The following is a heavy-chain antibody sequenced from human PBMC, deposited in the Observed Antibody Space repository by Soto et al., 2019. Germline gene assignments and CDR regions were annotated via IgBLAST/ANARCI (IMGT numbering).Heavy chain of an antibody. Sequence: QVQLVQSGAEVKKPGASVKVSCKASGYTFTSYGISWVRQAPGQGLEWMGWISAYNGNTNYAQKLQGRVTMTTDTSTSTANMELRSLRSDDTAVYSCAMDDYSNSGHYYYGMDVWGQGTTVTVSS. CDR1: GYTFTSYG. V-gene: IGHV1-18*01. CDR3: AMDDYSNSGHYYYGMDV. D-gene: IGHD4-4*01. CDR2: ISAYNGNT. J-gene: IGHJ6*02.